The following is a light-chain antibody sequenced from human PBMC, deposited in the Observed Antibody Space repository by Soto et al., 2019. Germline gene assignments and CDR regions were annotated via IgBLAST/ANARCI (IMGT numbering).Light chain of an antibody. CDR3: QQLNSYPLT. V-gene: IGKV1-9*01. J-gene: IGKJ4*01. Sequence: DIQLTQSPSFLSASVGDRVTITCRASQGISNYLAWYQQKPGKAPKLLIYAASTLQREVPSKFSGSGSGTEFTLTISSLQPEDFAGYYWQQLNSYPLTFGGGTEVEIK. CDR1: QGISNY. CDR2: AAS.